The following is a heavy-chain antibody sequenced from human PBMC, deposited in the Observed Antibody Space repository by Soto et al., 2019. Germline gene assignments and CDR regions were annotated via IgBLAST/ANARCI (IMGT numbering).Heavy chain of an antibody. CDR3: ARYSGSYWHYLDF. CDR1: GYSFASHW. J-gene: IGHJ4*02. Sequence: GESLTISCKGSGYSFASHWVAWVRQMPEKGLEWIGTIYPGDSDTKYSPAFRGQVTISADTSVSTAYLQWRGLEATDSAIYYCARYSGSYWHYLDFWGQGTLVTVSS. D-gene: IGHD1-26*01. CDR2: IYPGDSDT. V-gene: IGHV5-51*01.